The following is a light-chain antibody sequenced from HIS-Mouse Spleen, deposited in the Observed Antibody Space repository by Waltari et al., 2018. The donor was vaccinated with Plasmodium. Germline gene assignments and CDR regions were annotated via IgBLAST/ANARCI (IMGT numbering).Light chain of an antibody. V-gene: IGLV2-8*01. Sequence: QSALTQPPSASGSPGQSVTISCPGTSSDVGGYNYVSWYQQHPGKAPKLMIYEGSKRPSGVPDRFSGSKSGNTASLTVSGLQAEDEADYYCSSYAGSNNFVVFGGGTKLTVL. CDR3: SSYAGSNNFVV. CDR2: EGS. J-gene: IGLJ2*01. CDR1: SSDVGGYNY.